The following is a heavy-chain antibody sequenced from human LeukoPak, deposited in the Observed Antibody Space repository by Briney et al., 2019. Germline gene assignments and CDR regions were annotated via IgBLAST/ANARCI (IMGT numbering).Heavy chain of an antibody. V-gene: IGHV1-69*13. CDR2: VIPIFGTA. J-gene: IGHJ4*02. D-gene: IGHD3-22*01. Sequence: GASVKVPCKASGGTFSSYAISWVRQAPGQGLEWMGGVIPIFGTANYAQKFQGRATITADESTSTAYMELSSLRSEDTAVYYCARGPSMIVVEYWGQGTLVTVSS. CDR3: ARGPSMIVVEY. CDR1: GGTFSSYA.